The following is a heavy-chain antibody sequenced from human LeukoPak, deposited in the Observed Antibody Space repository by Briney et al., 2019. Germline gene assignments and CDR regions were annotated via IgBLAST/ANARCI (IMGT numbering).Heavy chain of an antibody. CDR3: ARLGARQMLEY. CDR2: IKQDGGQI. Sequence: GGSLRLSCAASEITFSSYWMSWVRQAPGKGLEWVANIKQDGGQIYYLESVKGRFTVSRDNAKNSLYLQMNSLRAEDTAVYYYARLGARQMLEYWGQGTLVTVSS. J-gene: IGHJ4*02. V-gene: IGHV3-7*01. D-gene: IGHD4-17*01. CDR1: EITFSSYW.